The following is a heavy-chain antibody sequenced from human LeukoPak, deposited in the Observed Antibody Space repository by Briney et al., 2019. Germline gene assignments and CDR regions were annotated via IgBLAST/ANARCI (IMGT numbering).Heavy chain of an antibody. J-gene: IGHJ5*02. CDR2: ISAYNGNT. V-gene: IGHV1-18*01. CDR1: GYTFNSYG. Sequence: ASVKVSCKASGYTFNSYGFSWVRQAPGQGLEWMGWISAYNGNTNYAQKLQGRVTMTTDTSTSTAYMELRSLRSDDTAVYYCARGSPSKYQLLLFDPWGQGTLVTVSS. D-gene: IGHD2-2*01. CDR3: ARGSPSKYQLLLFDP.